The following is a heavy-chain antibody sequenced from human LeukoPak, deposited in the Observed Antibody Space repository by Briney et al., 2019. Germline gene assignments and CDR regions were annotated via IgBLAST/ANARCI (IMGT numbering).Heavy chain of an antibody. J-gene: IGHJ4*02. V-gene: IGHV1-2*02. D-gene: IGHD2/OR15-2a*01. CDR2: INPNSGGT. CDR3: ARDREATFLSGY. CDR1: GYTFTGYY. Sequence: ASVKVSCKASGYTFTGYYMHWVRQAPGQGLEWMGWINPNSGGTNYTQKFQGRVTMTRDTSISTAYMELSRLRSDDTAVYYCARDREATFLSGYWGQGTLVTVSS.